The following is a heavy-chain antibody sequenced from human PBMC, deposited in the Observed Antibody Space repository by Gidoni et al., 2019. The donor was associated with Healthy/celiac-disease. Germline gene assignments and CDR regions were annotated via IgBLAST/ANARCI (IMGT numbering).Heavy chain of an antibody. D-gene: IGHD3-22*01. Sequence: EVQLVESGGGLVKPGGSLRLSCAASGFTFSSYSMNWVRQAPGKGLEWVSSISSSSSYIYYADSVKGRFTISRDNAKNSLYLQMNSLRAEDTAVYYCARDGPYYYEAWGAFDIWGQGTMVTVSS. CDR2: ISSSSSYI. V-gene: IGHV3-21*01. CDR1: GFTFSSYS. CDR3: ARDGPYYYEAWGAFDI. J-gene: IGHJ3*02.